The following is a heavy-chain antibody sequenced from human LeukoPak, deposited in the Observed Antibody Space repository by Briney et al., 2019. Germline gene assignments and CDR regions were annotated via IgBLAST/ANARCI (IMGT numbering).Heavy chain of an antibody. CDR1: GFTFSSYA. V-gene: IGHV3-23*01. J-gene: IGHJ5*02. CDR3: AKRNMFRGQAPWFDP. D-gene: IGHD3-10*01. Sequence: GGSLRLSCAASGFTFSSYAVSWVCQAQGKGLEWVSAISGSGGSTYYADSVKGRFTISRDNSKNTLYLQMNSLRAEDTAVYYCAKRNMFRGQAPWFDPWGQGTQVTVSS. CDR2: ISGSGGST.